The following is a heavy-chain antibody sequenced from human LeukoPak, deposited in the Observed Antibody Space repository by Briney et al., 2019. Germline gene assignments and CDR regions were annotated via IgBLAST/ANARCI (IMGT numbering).Heavy chain of an antibody. CDR1: GGSFSGYY. J-gene: IGHJ4*02. CDR3: ARGPYQLPDY. V-gene: IGHV4-34*01. CDR2: INHSGST. Sequence: SETLSLTCAVYGGSFSGYYWSWIRQPPGKGLEWIGEINHSGSTNYNPSLKSRVTISVDTSKNQFSLELSSVTAADTAVYYCARGPYQLPDYWGQGTLVTVSS. D-gene: IGHD2-2*01.